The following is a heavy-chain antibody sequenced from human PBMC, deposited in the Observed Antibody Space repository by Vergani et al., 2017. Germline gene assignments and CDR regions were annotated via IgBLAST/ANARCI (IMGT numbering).Heavy chain of an antibody. V-gene: IGHV4-31*03. CDR1: GGSISSAGYF. Sequence: QVQLQESGPGLVKPSQTLSLTCTVSGGSISSAGYFWSWIRQHPGKGLELIGYIYHSGSAYYNPSLESRVTMSVDTSKNQFSLNLNSVTASDTAVDYCARPGQGGMLATDYWGQGTLVTVSS. D-gene: IGHD3-16*01. J-gene: IGHJ4*02. CDR2: IYHSGSA. CDR3: ARPGQGGMLATDY.